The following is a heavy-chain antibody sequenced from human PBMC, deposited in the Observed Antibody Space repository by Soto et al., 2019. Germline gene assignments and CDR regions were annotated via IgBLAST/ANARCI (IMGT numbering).Heavy chain of an antibody. J-gene: IGHJ4*02. V-gene: IGHV4-39*01. CDR1: GGSISSSSYY. CDR2: IYYSGST. D-gene: IGHD6-19*01. Sequence: SETLSLTCTVSGGSISSSSYYWGWIRQPPGKGLEWIGSIYYSGSTYYNPSLKSRVTVSVDTSKNQFSLKLSSVTAADTAVYYCARRAAGDFDYWGQGTLVTVSS. CDR3: ARRAAGDFDY.